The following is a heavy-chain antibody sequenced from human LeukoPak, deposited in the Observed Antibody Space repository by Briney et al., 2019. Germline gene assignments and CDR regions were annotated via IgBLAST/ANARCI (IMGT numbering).Heavy chain of an antibody. V-gene: IGHV4-61*01. D-gene: IGHD3-22*01. J-gene: IGHJ4*02. Sequence: PSGTLSLTCAVSGGSVSSGSCYWSWIRQPPGKGLEWIGYIYYSGSTNYNPSLKSRVTISVDTSKNQFSLKLSSVTAADTAVYYCARVYYDSSGYNFDYWGQGTLVTVSS. CDR3: ARVYYDSSGYNFDY. CDR1: GGSVSSGSCY. CDR2: IYYSGST.